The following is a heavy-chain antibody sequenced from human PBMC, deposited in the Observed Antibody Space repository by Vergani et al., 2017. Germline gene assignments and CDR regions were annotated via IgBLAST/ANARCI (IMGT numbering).Heavy chain of an antibody. CDR2: ISGSGGST. Sequence: EVQLLESGGGLVQPGGSLRLSCAASGFTFSSYAMSWVRQAPGKGLEWVSAISGSGGSTYYEDSVKGRFTISRDNSKNTLYLQMNSLRAEDTAVYYCAKPKFRYSYGYVAYWYFDLWGRGTLVTVSS. CDR3: AKPKFRYSYGYVAYWYFDL. V-gene: IGHV3-23*01. D-gene: IGHD5-18*01. CDR1: GFTFSSYA. J-gene: IGHJ2*01.